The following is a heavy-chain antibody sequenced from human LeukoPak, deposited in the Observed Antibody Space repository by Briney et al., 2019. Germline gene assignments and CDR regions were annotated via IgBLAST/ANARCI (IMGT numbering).Heavy chain of an antibody. V-gene: IGHV3-30*02. J-gene: IGHJ5*02. D-gene: IGHD1-26*01. CDR3: ATPPGGSSFP. CDR2: IRYDGSNK. CDR1: GFTFSSYG. Sequence: GGSLRLSCAASGFTFSSYGMHWVRQTPGKGLEWVAFIRYDGSNKYYADSVKGRFTISRDNSKNTLYLQMNSLRAEDTAVYYCATPPGGSSFPWGQGTLVTVSS.